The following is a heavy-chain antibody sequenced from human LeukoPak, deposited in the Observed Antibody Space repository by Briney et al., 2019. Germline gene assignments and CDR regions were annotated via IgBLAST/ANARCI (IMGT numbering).Heavy chain of an antibody. CDR3: ARDPYNGAYSEGYYYYYMDV. Sequence: GGSLRLSCAAPGLTFSNYNMNWVRQAPGKGLEWISSITSSSSYTFYADSVEGRFTISRDNAKNSLYLQMNSLRVEDTAIYYCARDPYNGAYSEGYYYYYMDVWGKGTTVTVSS. CDR2: ITSSSSYT. V-gene: IGHV3-21*01. J-gene: IGHJ6*03. D-gene: IGHD1-1*01. CDR1: GLTFSNYN.